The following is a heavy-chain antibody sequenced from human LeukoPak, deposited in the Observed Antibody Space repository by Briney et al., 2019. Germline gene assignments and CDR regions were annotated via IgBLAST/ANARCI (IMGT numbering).Heavy chain of an antibody. CDR3: ARAGYSSSLFDYYFYMDV. Sequence: GGSLRLSCAASGFTFSTYTMIWVRQAPGKGLEWVSSISTSSSDIYYGDSVKGRFTISRDNAKNSVFLHMNSLRAADTAVYYCARAGYSSSLFDYYFYMDVWGKGTTVTVSS. D-gene: IGHD6-13*01. J-gene: IGHJ6*03. CDR2: ISTSSSDI. V-gene: IGHV3-21*01. CDR1: GFTFSTYT.